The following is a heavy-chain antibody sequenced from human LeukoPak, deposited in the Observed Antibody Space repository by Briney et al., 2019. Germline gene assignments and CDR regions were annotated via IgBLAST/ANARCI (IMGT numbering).Heavy chain of an antibody. CDR1: GGSISNGSYY. CDR3: ARDREVVSRDYYYYMDV. Sequence: SQTLSLTCTVSGGSISNGSYYWSWIRQPAGKGLEWIGRIYTSGSTNYNPSLKSRVTISVDTSKNQFSLKLSSVTAADTAVYYCARDREVVSRDYYYYMDVWGKGTTVTVSS. CDR2: IYTSGST. V-gene: IGHV4-61*02. J-gene: IGHJ6*03. D-gene: IGHD3-22*01.